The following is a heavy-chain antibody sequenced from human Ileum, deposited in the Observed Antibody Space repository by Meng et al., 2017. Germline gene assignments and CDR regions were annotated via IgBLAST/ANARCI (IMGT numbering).Heavy chain of an antibody. V-gene: IGHV4-4*02. Sequence: QVLQQESGPGLVKPSGTLSLTCAVSSGSITSDTYWSWVRLPPGKGLEWIGQISHSGSTFYNPSLKSRVTMSVDKSKSQFSLMLTSVTAADTAVYYCARHGGYYQGFWGQGTLVTVFS. CDR2: ISHSGST. CDR3: ARHGGYYQGF. D-gene: IGHD4-23*01. J-gene: IGHJ4*02. CDR1: SGSITSDTY.